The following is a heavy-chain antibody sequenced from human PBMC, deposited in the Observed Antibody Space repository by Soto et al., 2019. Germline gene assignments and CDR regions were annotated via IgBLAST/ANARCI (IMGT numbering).Heavy chain of an antibody. D-gene: IGHD3-3*02. Sequence: XESLSLTCTVSGDSVNNYYGSWIRQPPGKRLEWIGYIYYTGSTTYNPSLESRVTMSVDTSKNQFSLKLSSVTAADTAVYYCARGGRIFGVVIINAFDIWGQGTMVTVSS. J-gene: IGHJ3*02. CDR3: ARGGRIFGVVIINAFDI. CDR1: GDSVNNYY. CDR2: IYYTGST. V-gene: IGHV4-59*02.